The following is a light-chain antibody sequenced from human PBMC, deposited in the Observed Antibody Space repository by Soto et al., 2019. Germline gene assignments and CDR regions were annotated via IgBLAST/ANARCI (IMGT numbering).Light chain of an antibody. CDR3: CSFADNYVVV. Sequence: QSALTQPRSVSGSPGQSVTISCTGTSSDVGGYDYVSWYQQHPGKAPKLIIFDVSKWPSGVPHRFSGSKSGNTASLTISGLQTEDEADYYGCSFADNYVVVFGGGTKLTVL. V-gene: IGLV2-11*01. CDR1: SSDVGGYDY. CDR2: DVS. J-gene: IGLJ2*01.